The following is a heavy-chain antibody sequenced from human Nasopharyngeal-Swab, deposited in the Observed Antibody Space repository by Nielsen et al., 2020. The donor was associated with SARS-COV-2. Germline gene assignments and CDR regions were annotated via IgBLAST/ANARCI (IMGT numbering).Heavy chain of an antibody. V-gene: IGHV4-39*01. CDR2: IYYSGST. CDR3: ATYGYGSYYHYYMDV. CDR1: GGSSSSSSYY. Sequence: SETLSLTCTVTGGSSSSSSYYWGWIRQPPGKGLEWIGSIYYSGSTYYNPSLKSRVTISVDTSKNQFSLKLSSVTAADTAVYYCATYGYGSYYHYYMDVWGKGTTVTVSS. D-gene: IGHD5-18*01. J-gene: IGHJ6*03.